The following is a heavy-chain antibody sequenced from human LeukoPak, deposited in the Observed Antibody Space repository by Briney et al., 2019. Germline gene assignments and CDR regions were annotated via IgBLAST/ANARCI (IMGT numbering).Heavy chain of an antibody. J-gene: IGHJ4*02. CDR1: GGSISSSSYS. Sequence: SETLSLTCTVSGGSISSSSYSWGWIRQPPGKGLEWIGNMYYSGSTYYNPSLKSRVTISVDTSKNQFSLKLSSVTAADTAVYYCARLSADLFDYWGQETLVTVSS. D-gene: IGHD2-15*01. CDR3: ARLSADLFDY. CDR2: MYYSGST. V-gene: IGHV4-39*01.